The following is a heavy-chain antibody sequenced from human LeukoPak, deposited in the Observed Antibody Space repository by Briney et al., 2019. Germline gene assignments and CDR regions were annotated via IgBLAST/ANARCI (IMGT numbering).Heavy chain of an antibody. CDR2: ISYDGSNK. V-gene: IGHV3-30*01. J-gene: IGHJ4*02. CDR3: ARARVELGNYYFDY. CDR1: GFTFSSYA. D-gene: IGHD1-1*01. Sequence: GGSLRLSCAASGFTFSSYAMHWVRQAPGKGLEWVAVISYDGSNKYYADSVKGRFTISRDNSKSTLYLQMNSLRAEDTAVYYCARARVELGNYYFDYWGQGTLVTVSS.